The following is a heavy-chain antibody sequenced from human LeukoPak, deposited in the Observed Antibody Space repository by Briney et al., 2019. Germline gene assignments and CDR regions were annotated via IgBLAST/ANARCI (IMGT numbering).Heavy chain of an antibody. Sequence: SETLSLTCTVSGGSISSYYWSWIRQPPGKGLEWIGYIYYSGSTNYNPSLKSRVTISVDKSKNQFSLKLSSVTAADTAVYYCARASYSSGWSRGMDVWGQGTTVTVSS. CDR3: ARASYSSGWSRGMDV. CDR2: IYYSGST. V-gene: IGHV4-59*12. J-gene: IGHJ6*02. CDR1: GGSISSYY. D-gene: IGHD6-19*01.